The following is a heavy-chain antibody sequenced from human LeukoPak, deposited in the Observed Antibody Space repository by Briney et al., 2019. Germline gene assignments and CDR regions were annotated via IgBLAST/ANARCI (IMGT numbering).Heavy chain of an antibody. J-gene: IGHJ4*02. Sequence: SVKVSCKASGCTFTSYYMDWVLQAPGQGLEWIGIINPSGGSTSYAQKFQGRVTMTRDTSTSTVYMELSSLRSEDTAVYYCARATVTTRGEHFDYWGQGTLVTVSS. CDR1: GCTFTSYY. CDR3: ARATVTTRGEHFDY. CDR2: INPSGGST. D-gene: IGHD4-17*01. V-gene: IGHV1-46*01.